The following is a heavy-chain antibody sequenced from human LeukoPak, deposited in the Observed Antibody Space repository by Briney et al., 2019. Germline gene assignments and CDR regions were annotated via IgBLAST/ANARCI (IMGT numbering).Heavy chain of an antibody. CDR3: ARAYSSGYYPPQNFFNS. Sequence: SQTLSLTCTVSGASFSSNSYCWSWIRQPAGRGLEYIGRIYTSGSTNYDPSLKSRVTISLDTSGNQFSQKLSSVTAADTAVYYCARAYSSGYYPPQNFFNSWGQGTLVTVSS. CDR2: IYTSGST. V-gene: IGHV4-61*02. CDR1: GASFSSNSYC. J-gene: IGHJ4*02. D-gene: IGHD3-22*01.